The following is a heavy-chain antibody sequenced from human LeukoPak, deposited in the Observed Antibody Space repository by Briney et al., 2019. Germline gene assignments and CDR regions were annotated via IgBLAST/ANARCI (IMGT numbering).Heavy chain of an antibody. CDR3: AREVSWYYFDY. Sequence: GTSLRLSCAASGFSFGGYAIHWARQAPGEGLEWVAVVSYDGSNTYYADSVKGRFAISRDNSKKTLYLQMNSLRGDDTAVYYCAREVSWYYFDYWGQGSLVTVSS. V-gene: IGHV3-30*09. J-gene: IGHJ4*02. CDR2: VSYDGSNT. D-gene: IGHD6-13*01. CDR1: GFSFGGYA.